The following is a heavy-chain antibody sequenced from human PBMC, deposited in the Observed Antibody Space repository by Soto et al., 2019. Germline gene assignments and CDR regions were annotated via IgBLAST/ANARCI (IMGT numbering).Heavy chain of an antibody. CDR2: IYYSGST. J-gene: IGHJ6*02. D-gene: IGHD3-22*01. Sequence: SETLSLTCTVSGGSISSGGYYWSWIRQHPGKGLEWIGYIYYSGSTYYNPSLKSRVTISVGTSKNQFSLKLSSVTAADTAVYYCARSRMEWLLLPKGKDYGMDVWGQGTTVTVSS. CDR1: GGSISSGGYY. CDR3: ARSRMEWLLLPKGKDYGMDV. V-gene: IGHV4-31*03.